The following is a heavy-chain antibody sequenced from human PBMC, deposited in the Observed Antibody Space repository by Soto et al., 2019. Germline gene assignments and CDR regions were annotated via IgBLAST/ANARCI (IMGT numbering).Heavy chain of an antibody. V-gene: IGHV3-23*01. CDR3: AKDARGVARPSSFGDYGVLASGR. J-gene: IGHJ4*02. CDR1: GFTFSSYA. Sequence: EVQLLESGGGLVQPGGSLRLSCAASGFTFSSYAMSWVRQAPGKGLEWVSAISGSGGSTYYADSVKGRFTISRDNSKNTLYLQMNSLRAEDTAVYYCAKDARGVARPSSFGDYGVLASGRWGQGTLVTVSS. D-gene: IGHD4-17*01. CDR2: ISGSGGST.